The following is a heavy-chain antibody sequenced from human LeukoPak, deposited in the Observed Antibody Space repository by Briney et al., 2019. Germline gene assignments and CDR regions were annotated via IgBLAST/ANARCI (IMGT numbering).Heavy chain of an antibody. J-gene: IGHJ4*02. CDR2: INPNSGGT. Sequence: GASVKVSCKASGYTFTGYYMHWVRQAPGQGLEWMGWINPNSGGTNYAQKFQGRVTMTRDTSISTAYMELSRLRSGDTAVYYCARGVARSDFWSGYPYWGQGTLVTVSS. D-gene: IGHD3-3*01. V-gene: IGHV1-2*02. CDR1: GYTFTGYY. CDR3: ARGVARSDFWSGYPY.